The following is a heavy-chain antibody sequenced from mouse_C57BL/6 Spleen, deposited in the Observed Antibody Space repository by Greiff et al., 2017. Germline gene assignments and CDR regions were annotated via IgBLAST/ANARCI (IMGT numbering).Heavy chain of an antibody. V-gene: IGHV1-74*01. D-gene: IGHD1-1*01. Sequence: QVQLQQPGAELVKPGASVKVSCKASGYTFTSYWMHWVKQRPGQGLEWLGRIHPSDSDTNYNQKFKGKATLTVDKSSSTAYMQLSSLTSEDSAVYYCAICLCYGSSYWYFDVWGTGTTVTVSS. CDR1: GYTFTSYW. CDR3: AICLCYGSSYWYFDV. CDR2: IHPSDSDT. J-gene: IGHJ1*03.